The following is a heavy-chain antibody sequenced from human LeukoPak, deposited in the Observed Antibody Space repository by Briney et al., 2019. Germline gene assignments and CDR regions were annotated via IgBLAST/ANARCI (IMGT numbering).Heavy chain of an antibody. CDR1: GFTFSSYG. D-gene: IGHD3-22*01. CDR3: ARELYYYDSSGYLNWFDL. J-gene: IGHJ5*02. CDR2: IWYDGSNK. Sequence: GGSLRLSCAASGFTFSSYGMHWVRQAPGKGLEWVAVIWYDGSNKYYADSVKGRFTISRDNSKNTLYLQMNSLRAEDTAVYYCARELYYYDSSGYLNWFDLWGQGTLVTVSS. V-gene: IGHV3-33*01.